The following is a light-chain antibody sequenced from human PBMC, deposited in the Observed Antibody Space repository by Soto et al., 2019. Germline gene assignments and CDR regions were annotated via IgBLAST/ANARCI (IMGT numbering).Light chain of an antibody. Sequence: QMTHSPCSVSPSXIACLPLTXXASQTVTSYLNWYQQKPGKAPKLLIYAASSLQSGVPSRFSGSGSGTDFTLTISSLQPEDFATYYCLQDYNYPWTFGQGTRLEIK. CDR2: AAS. CDR1: QTVTSY. V-gene: IGKV1-6*01. J-gene: IGKJ5*01. CDR3: LQDYNYPWT.